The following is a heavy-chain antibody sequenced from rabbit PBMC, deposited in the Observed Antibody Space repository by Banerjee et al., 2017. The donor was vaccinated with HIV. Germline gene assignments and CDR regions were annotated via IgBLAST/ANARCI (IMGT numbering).Heavy chain of an antibody. V-gene: IGHV1S40*01. J-gene: IGHJ4*01. Sequence: QSLEESGGDLVKPGASLTLTCKASGFSFSSGYYMCWVRQAPGKGLEWIACIGIGYGNTYYASWAKGRFTISKTSPTTVTLQMTSLTAADTATYFCARGVADYTTGLWGPGTLVTVS. CDR3: ARGVADYTTGL. D-gene: IGHD2-1*01. CDR2: IGIGYGNT. CDR1: GFSFSSGYY.